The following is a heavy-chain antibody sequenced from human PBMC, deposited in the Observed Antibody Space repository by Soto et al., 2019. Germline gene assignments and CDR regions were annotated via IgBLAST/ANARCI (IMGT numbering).Heavy chain of an antibody. D-gene: IGHD3-16*01. J-gene: IGHJ3*02. V-gene: IGHV4-34*12. CDR1: GASLGGFH. CDR3: ARSPLGYDYVRQTWREVGDSFDI. Sequence: QVRLEQWGAGLLKPSETLSLTCAIYGASLGGFHWTWLCQAPGKGLEWIGELIHGGSTNYNPSLKGRVSFSLDTSKNQFSLHLMSVTAADTAVYYCARSPLGYDYVRQTWREVGDSFDIWGRGTLVTVSS. CDR2: LIHGGST.